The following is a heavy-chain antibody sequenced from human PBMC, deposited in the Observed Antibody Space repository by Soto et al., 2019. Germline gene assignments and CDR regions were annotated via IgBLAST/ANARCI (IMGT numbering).Heavy chain of an antibody. V-gene: IGHV1-8*01. CDR2: MSPSSGNT. CDR1: GYTFTTYE. CDR3: ARVGGQLFGDHGMDV. J-gene: IGHJ6*02. Sequence: QVQLVQSGAEVKKPGASVKVSCKASGYTFTTYEINWVRQVPGQGLEWMGWMSPSSGNTGYVDQFRGRVTMTSNPSMTTAYMELSSLRSEDTAGYYCARVGGQLFGDHGMDVWGQGTTVTVSS. D-gene: IGHD3-10*01.